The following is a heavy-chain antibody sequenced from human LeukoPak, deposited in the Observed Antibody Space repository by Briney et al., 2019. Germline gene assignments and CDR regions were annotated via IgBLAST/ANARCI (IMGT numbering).Heavy chain of an antibody. CDR1: GGSIGSYY. CDR2: IYSSGST. V-gene: IGHV4-59*01. J-gene: IGHJ6*02. D-gene: IGHD2-2*01. CDR3: ARGDIVVVPGV. Sequence: SETLSLTCTVSGGSIGSYYWSWIRQPPGKGLEWIGYIYSSGSTNYNPSLKSRVTISVDTSKNQFSLKLSSVTAADTAVYYCARGDIVVVPGVWGQGTTVTVSS.